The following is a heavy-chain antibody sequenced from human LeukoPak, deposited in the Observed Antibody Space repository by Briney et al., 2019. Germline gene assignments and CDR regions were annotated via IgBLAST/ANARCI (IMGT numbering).Heavy chain of an antibody. CDR1: GYTFTSYY. D-gene: IGHD5-24*01. CDR3: ARALRMATIPGVNMNYFDY. V-gene: IGHV1-46*01. J-gene: IGHJ4*02. Sequence: ASVKVSCKASGYTFTSYYMHWVRQAPGQGLEWMAIINPIGGSTIYAQKFQGRVTMTRDTSTSTVYIELSSLRSEDTAVYYCARALRMATIPGVNMNYFDYWGQGTLVTVSS. CDR2: INPIGGST.